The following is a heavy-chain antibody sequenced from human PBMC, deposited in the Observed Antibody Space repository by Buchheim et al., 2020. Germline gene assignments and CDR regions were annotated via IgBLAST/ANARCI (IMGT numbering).Heavy chain of an antibody. CDR3: ARDLITMGRGPNKRGYYYYGMDV. J-gene: IGHJ6*02. D-gene: IGHD3-10*01. V-gene: IGHV3-30-3*01. Sequence: QVQLVESGGGVVQPGRSLRLSCAASGFTFSSYAMHWVRQAPGKGLEWVAVISYDGSNKYYADSVKGRFTISRDNSKNTLYLQMNSLRAEDTGVYYCARDLITMGRGPNKRGYYYYGMDVWGQGTT. CDR1: GFTFSSYA. CDR2: ISYDGSNK.